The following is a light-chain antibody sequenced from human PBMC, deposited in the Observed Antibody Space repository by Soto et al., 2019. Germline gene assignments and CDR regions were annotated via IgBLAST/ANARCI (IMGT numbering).Light chain of an antibody. J-gene: IGKJ1*01. CDR1: QSISSS. Sequence: DIQMTQSPSTLSASVGDRVSIACRASQSISSSSAWYQQKPGKAPKLLIYDASSLESGVPSRFNGSGSGTEFTLSINSLQPQDFATYYCQQYHRSAWTFGQGNKVQIK. CDR2: DAS. CDR3: QQYHRSAWT. V-gene: IGKV1-5*01.